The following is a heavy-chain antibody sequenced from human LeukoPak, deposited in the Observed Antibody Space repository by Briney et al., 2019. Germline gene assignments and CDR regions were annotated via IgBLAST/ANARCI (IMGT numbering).Heavy chain of an antibody. CDR3: ARDDQLVGYFDY. J-gene: IGHJ4*02. CDR2: ILYVGSNK. Sequence: GGSLRLSCAAAGFTFSSYAMRWVRQAPGKGREWVAVILYVGSNKYYADSVKGRFTLSRDNSKNTLCLQMNSLRAEDTAVYYCARDDQLVGYFDYWGQGTLVTVSS. CDR1: GFTFSSYA. V-gene: IGHV3-30-3*01. D-gene: IGHD6-13*01.